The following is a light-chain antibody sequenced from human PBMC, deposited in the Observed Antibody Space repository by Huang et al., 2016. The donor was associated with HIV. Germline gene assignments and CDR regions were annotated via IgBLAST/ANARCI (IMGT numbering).Light chain of an antibody. CDR1: QSVTSN. V-gene: IGKV3-15*01. CDR3: QQYYNWPPLT. CDR2: GAS. Sequence: EIVMTQSPATLSVSPGERATLSCRASQSVTSNLAWYQQKPGQAPGLLIYGASTRATGIPASFSGSGSGTEFTLTISSLQSEDFAVYYCQQYYNWPPLTFGGGTKVEIK. J-gene: IGKJ4*01.